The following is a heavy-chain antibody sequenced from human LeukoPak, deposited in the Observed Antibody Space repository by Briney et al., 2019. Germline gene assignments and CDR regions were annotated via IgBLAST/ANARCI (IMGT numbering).Heavy chain of an antibody. J-gene: IGHJ4*02. D-gene: IGHD3-3*01. Sequence: GGSLRLSCAASGFTFSSYWMSWVRQAPGKGLEWVANIKQDGSEKYYVDSVKGRFTISRDNAKNSLYLQMTSLRAEDTAVYYCARGTYYDFWSGYYFDYWGQGTLVTVSS. V-gene: IGHV3-7*01. CDR1: GFTFSSYW. CDR3: ARGTYYDFWSGYYFDY. CDR2: IKQDGSEK.